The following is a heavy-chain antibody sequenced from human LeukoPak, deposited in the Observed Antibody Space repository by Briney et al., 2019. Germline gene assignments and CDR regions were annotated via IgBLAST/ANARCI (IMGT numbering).Heavy chain of an antibody. CDR2: ISGSGGST. V-gene: IGHV3-23*01. D-gene: IGHD6-13*01. CDR3: AKAGTGPTTFDY. CDR1: GFTFSSYA. Sequence: GGSLRLSCAASGFTFSSYAMSWVRQAPGKGLEWVSAISGSGGSTYHADSVKGRFTISRDNSKNTLYLQMNSLRAEDTAVYYCAKAGTGPTTFDYWGQETLVTVSS. J-gene: IGHJ4*02.